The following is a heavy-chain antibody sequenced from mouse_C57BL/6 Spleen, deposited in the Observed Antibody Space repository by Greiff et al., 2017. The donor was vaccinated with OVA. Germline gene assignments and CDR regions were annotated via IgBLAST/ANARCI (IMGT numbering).Heavy chain of an antibody. CDR3: ARGITTVVDAMDY. V-gene: IGHV1-50*01. J-gene: IGHJ4*01. Sequence: QVQLQQSGAELVKPGASVKLSCKASGYTFTSYWMQWVKQRPGQGLEWIGEIDPSDSYTNYNQKFKGKATLTVDTSSSTAYMQLSSLTSEDSAVYYCARGITTVVDAMDYWGQGTSVTVSS. CDR1: GYTFTSYW. D-gene: IGHD1-1*01. CDR2: IDPSDSYT.